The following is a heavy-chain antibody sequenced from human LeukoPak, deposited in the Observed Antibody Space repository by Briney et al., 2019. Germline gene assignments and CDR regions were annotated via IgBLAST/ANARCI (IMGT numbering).Heavy chain of an antibody. CDR1: GFTFSADA. CDR3: ARDPNGDYIGAFDM. CDR2: IRGGGGSA. Sequence: GGCLRLSCTASGFTFSADAMMWVRQAPGKRPEWVSAIRGGGGSAFYADSVKGRFTISRDNSKYTLFLQMNSLRAEDTAVYYCARDPNGDYIGAFDMWGPGTMVTVSS. V-gene: IGHV3-23*01. D-gene: IGHD4-17*01. J-gene: IGHJ3*02.